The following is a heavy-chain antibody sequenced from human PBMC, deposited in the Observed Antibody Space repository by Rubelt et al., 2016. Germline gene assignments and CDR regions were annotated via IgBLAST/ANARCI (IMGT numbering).Heavy chain of an antibody. CDR3: ARAKRGFDFGHGYYYGMDV. CDR2: VNHNGNT. CDR1: GGSFNNYY. J-gene: IGHJ6*02. Sequence: QVQLQQWGAGLLKPSETLSLTCAVYGGSFNNYYWFWIRQPPGKGLEWIGEVNHNGNTNYNPSLKSRLPISLDTSTSQFSLKLSSLTAADTDVYYCARAKRGFDFGHGYYYGMDVWGQGTTVTVSS. D-gene: IGHD5-12*01. V-gene: IGHV4-34*01.